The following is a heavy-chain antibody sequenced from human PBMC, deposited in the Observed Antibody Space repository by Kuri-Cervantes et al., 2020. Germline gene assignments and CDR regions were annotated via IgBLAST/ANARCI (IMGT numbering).Heavy chain of an antibody. CDR1: GGSISSGGYS. Sequence: SETLSLTCAVSGGSISSGGYSWSWIRQPPGKGLEWIGYIYHSGSTYYNPSLKSRVTLSLDGSKNQFSLKLSSVTAADTAVYYCARGKWAWQLVRSPEYYYGMDVWGQGTTVTVSS. V-gene: IGHV4-30-2*01. CDR2: IYHSGST. J-gene: IGHJ6*02. CDR3: ARGKWAWQLVRSPEYYYGMDV. D-gene: IGHD6-13*01.